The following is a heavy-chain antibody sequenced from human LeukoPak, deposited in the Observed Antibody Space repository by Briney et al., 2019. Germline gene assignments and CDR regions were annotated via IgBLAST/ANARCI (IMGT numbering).Heavy chain of an antibody. CDR1: GGSISGYY. Sequence: SETLSLTCTVSGGSISGYYWCWIRQPAGKGLEWIGRIYTSGSTNYNPSLKSRVTMSVDTSKNQFSLKLSSVTAADTAVYYCARENHITMVRGVIRPHPFDIWGQGTMVTVSS. J-gene: IGHJ3*02. V-gene: IGHV4-4*07. D-gene: IGHD3-10*01. CDR2: IYTSGST. CDR3: ARENHITMVRGVIRPHPFDI.